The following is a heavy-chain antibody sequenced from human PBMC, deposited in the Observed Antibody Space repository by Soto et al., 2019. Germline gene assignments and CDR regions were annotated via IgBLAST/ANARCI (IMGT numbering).Heavy chain of an antibody. CDR1: GGTFSSYT. V-gene: IGHV1-69*02. CDR2: IIPILGIA. J-gene: IGHJ3*02. D-gene: IGHD3-10*01. Sequence: GASVKVSCKASGGTFSSYTISWVRQAPGQGLEWMGRIIPILGIANYAQKFQGRVTITADKSTSTAYMELSSLRSEDTAVYYCARLPGGKQTPGGAFDIWGQGTMVTVSS. CDR3: ARLPGGKQTPGGAFDI.